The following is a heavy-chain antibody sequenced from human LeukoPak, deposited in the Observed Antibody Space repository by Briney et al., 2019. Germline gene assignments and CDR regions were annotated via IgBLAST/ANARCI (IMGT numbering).Heavy chain of an antibody. CDR2: ISYDGGDP. J-gene: IGHJ5*02. V-gene: IGHV3-74*01. Sequence: GGSLRLSCAASGFTFSSYAMHWVRQAPGKGLVWVSRISYDGGDPSYADSVKGRFTISRDNAKNTLYLQMNSLTAEDTAVYYCARGYSSRLYNWLDPWGQGTLVTVSS. D-gene: IGHD6-13*01. CDR3: ARGYSSRLYNWLDP. CDR1: GFTFSSYA.